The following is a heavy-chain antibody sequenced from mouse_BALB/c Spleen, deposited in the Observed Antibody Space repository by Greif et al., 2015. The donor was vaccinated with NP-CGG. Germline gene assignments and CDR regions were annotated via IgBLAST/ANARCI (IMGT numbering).Heavy chain of an antibody. CDR3: ARREDDVLDY. Sequence: EVQLQESGGDLVKPGGSLKLSCAASGFTFSSYGMSWVRQTPDKRLEWVATISSGGSYTYYPDSVKGRFTISRDNAKNTLYLQMSSLKSEDTAMYYCARREDDVLDYWGQGTSVTVSS. CDR2: ISSGGSYT. CDR1: GFTFSSYG. D-gene: IGHD2-12*01. J-gene: IGHJ4*01. V-gene: IGHV5-6*01.